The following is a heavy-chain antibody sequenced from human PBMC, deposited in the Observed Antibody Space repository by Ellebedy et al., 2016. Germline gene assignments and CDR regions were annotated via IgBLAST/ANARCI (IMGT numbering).Heavy chain of an antibody. V-gene: IGHV4-34*01. J-gene: IGHJ5*02. Sequence: SETLSLICGVYGGTFSGGYWSWVRQPPGKGLEWIGEINPSGGINYNSSLKSRVTVSIDTSKNQFSLKLTSVTAADTAVYYCARVHDYGDCGRFDPWGQGTLVTVSS. D-gene: IGHD4-17*01. CDR2: INPSGGI. CDR3: ARVHDYGDCGRFDP. CDR1: GGTFSGGY.